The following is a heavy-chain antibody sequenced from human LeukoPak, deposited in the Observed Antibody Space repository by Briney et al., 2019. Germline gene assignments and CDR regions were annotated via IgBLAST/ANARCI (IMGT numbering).Heavy chain of an antibody. Sequence: PGGSLRLSCAASGFTSSSYAMSWVRQAPGKGLEWVSAISGSGGSTYYADSVKGRFTISRDNAKNTLYLQMNSLRAEDTAVYYCARDGGKTIRFDAFDIWGQGTMVTVSS. J-gene: IGHJ3*02. D-gene: IGHD3-16*01. CDR2: ISGSGGST. CDR1: GFTSSSYA. CDR3: ARDGGKTIRFDAFDI. V-gene: IGHV3-23*01.